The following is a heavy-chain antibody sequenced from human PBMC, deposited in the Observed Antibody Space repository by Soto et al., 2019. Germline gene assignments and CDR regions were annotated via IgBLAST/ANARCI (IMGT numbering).Heavy chain of an antibody. CDR2: ISYDGSNK. CDR1: VFTFSSYG. D-gene: IGHD6-19*01. Sequence: GSLRLSCAASVFTFSSYGMHWVRQAPGKGLEWVAVISYDGSNKYYADSVKGRFTISRDNSKNTLYLQMNSLRAEDTAVYYCAKDRSSGIAVAAQGWFDPWGQGTLVTVSS. J-gene: IGHJ5*02. CDR3: AKDRSSGIAVAAQGWFDP. V-gene: IGHV3-30*18.